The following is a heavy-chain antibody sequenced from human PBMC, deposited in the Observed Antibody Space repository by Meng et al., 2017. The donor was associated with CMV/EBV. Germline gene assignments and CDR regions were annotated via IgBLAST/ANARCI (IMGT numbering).Heavy chain of an antibody. Sequence: DGSISSGGYYWSWIRQHPGKGLEWIGYIYYSGSTYYNPSLKSRVTISVDTSKNQFSLKLSSVTAADTAVYYCARDHSSSWYYYGMDVWGQGTTVTVSS. J-gene: IGHJ6*02. D-gene: IGHD6-13*01. V-gene: IGHV4-31*02. CDR3: ARDHSSSWYYYGMDV. CDR1: DGSISSGGYY. CDR2: IYYSGST.